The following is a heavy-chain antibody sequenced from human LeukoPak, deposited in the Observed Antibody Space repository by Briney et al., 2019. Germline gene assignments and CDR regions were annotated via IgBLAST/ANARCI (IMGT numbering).Heavy chain of an antibody. J-gene: IGHJ5*02. D-gene: IGHD6-19*01. Sequence: SETLSLTCTVSGGSISSYYWSWIRQPAGKGLEWIGRFHTSGSTNYNPSLKSRVTMSGDTSKNQFSLKLTSVTAADTALYYCGREGVIGVAGTSFNPWGQGTLVTVSS. CDR2: FHTSGST. CDR1: GGSISSYY. CDR3: GREGVIGVAGTSFNP. V-gene: IGHV4-4*07.